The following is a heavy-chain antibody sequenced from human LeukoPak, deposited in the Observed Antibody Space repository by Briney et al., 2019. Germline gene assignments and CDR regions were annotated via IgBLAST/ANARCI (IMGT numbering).Heavy chain of an antibody. D-gene: IGHD3-16*01. CDR1: GFTFSDYA. CDR2: ISGSGDST. V-gene: IGHV3-23*01. J-gene: IGHJ4*02. Sequence: GGSLRLSCAASGFTFSDYAMSWVRQAPGKGLEWVSGISGSGDSTYSADSVKGRFTISRDNSKKTLYLQMNSLRAEDTAVYYCAKDLDDRNWGQGTLVTVSS. CDR3: AKDLDDRN.